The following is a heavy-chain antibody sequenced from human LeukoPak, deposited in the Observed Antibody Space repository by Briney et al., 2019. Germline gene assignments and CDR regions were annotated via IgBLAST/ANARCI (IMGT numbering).Heavy chain of an antibody. CDR2: IFHTGST. D-gene: IGHD6-13*01. CDR3: ARDHSSSSEDY. Sequence: SETLSLTCTVSGDSISNYYWSWIRQPPGKGLEWIGSIFHTGSTYHNPSLKSRVTISVDTSKNQFSLKLNSVTAADTAVYYCARDHSSSSEDYWGQGTLVTVSS. CDR1: GDSISNYY. J-gene: IGHJ4*02. V-gene: IGHV4-38-2*02.